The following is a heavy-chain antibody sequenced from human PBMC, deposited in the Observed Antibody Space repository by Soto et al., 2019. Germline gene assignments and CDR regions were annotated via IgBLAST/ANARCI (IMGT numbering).Heavy chain of an antibody. CDR2: ISYDGSNK. CDR1: GFTFSSYG. V-gene: IGHV3-30*18. J-gene: IGHJ3*02. CDR3: AKGRRDGYKSAFDI. Sequence: GGSLRLSCAASGFTFSSYGMHWVRQAPGKGLEWVAVISYDGSNKYYADSVKGRFTISRDNSKNTLYLQMNSLRAEDTAVYYCAKGRRDGYKSAFDIWGQGTMVTVSS. D-gene: IGHD5-12*01.